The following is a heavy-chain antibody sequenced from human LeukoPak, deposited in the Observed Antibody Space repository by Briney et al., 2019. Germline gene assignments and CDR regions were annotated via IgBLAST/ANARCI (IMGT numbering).Heavy chain of an antibody. D-gene: IGHD3-3*01. J-gene: IGHJ3*02. Sequence: ASVKVSCKASGYTFTSYAMNWVRQAPGQGLEWMGWINTNTGNPTYAQGFTGRFVFSLDTSVSTAYLQISSLKAEDTAVYYCARGAPIGLSFNTKRFLEWLLYYDAFDIWGQGTMVTVSS. CDR3: ARGAPIGLSFNTKRFLEWLLYYDAFDI. CDR1: GYTFTSYA. V-gene: IGHV7-4-1*02. CDR2: INTNTGNP.